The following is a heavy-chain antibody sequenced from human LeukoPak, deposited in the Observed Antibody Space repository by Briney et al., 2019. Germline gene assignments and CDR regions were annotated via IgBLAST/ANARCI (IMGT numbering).Heavy chain of an antibody. CDR1: GFTFSSYE. CDR2: ISSSGSTI. J-gene: IGHJ4*02. D-gene: IGHD5-18*01. V-gene: IGHV3-48*03. CDR3: ARDLSGIAGYTYGRGIDY. Sequence: LPGGSLRLSCAASGFTFSSYEMNWVRQAPGKGLEWVSYISSSGSTIYYADSVKGRFTISRDNAKTSLYLQMNSLRAEDTVVYYCARDLSGIAGYTYGRGIDYWGQGTLVTVSS.